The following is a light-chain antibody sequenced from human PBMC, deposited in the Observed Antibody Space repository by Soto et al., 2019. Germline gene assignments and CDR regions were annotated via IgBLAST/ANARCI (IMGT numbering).Light chain of an antibody. J-gene: IGKJ2*01. CDR3: QQYGSSPPYT. V-gene: IGKV3-20*01. Sequence: EIVLTQSPGTLSLSPGERATLSCRASQSVSSNYLAWYQQKPGQPPRLLIYGASSRATGIPDRFSGSESGTDFTLTISRLEPEDFAVYYCQQYGSSPPYTFGQWTKLEIK. CDR1: QSVSSNY. CDR2: GAS.